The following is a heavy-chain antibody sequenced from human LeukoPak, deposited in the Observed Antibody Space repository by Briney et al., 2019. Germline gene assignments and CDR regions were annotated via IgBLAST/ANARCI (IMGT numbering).Heavy chain of an antibody. J-gene: IGHJ4*02. CDR3: ARDNNWRSDY. CDR2: IKPDGSEK. D-gene: IGHD5-24*01. V-gene: IGHV3-7*04. Sequence: TGGSLRLSCASSGFTFSSFWMRWVRQTPGKGLEWVADIKPDGSEKYYLDSAKGRFTISRDNAKNSLYLQMNSLRDDDTAVYYYARDNNWRSDYWGQGTLVTVSS. CDR1: GFTFSSFW.